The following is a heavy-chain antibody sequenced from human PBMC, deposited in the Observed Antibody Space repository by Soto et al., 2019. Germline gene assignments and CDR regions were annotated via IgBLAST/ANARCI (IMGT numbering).Heavy chain of an antibody. V-gene: IGHV1-69*13. Sequence: SVKVSCKASGGTFSSYAISWVRQPPGQGLEWMGGIIPIFGTANYAQKFQGRVTITADESTSTAYMELSSLRSEDTAVYYCAVGPAFLVGATARDLGMDVWGQGTTVTVSS. CDR1: GGTFSSYA. CDR2: IIPIFGTA. CDR3: AVGPAFLVGATARDLGMDV. J-gene: IGHJ6*02. D-gene: IGHD1-26*01.